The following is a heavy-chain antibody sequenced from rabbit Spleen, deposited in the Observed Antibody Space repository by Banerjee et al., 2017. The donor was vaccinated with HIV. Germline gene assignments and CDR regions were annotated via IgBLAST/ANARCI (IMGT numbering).Heavy chain of an antibody. CDR2: INAITGKA. V-gene: IGHV1S45*01. Sequence: EQLVESGGGLVKPGASLTLTCKASGFSFSNKAVMCWVRQAPGKGLEWIACINAITGKALYASWAKGRFTISKTSSTTVTLQLNSLTAADTATYFCARGSATMTMVITGYYLTLWGPGTLVTVS. J-gene: IGHJ4*01. D-gene: IGHD2-1*01. CDR3: ARGSATMTMVITGYYLTL. CDR1: GFSFSNKAV.